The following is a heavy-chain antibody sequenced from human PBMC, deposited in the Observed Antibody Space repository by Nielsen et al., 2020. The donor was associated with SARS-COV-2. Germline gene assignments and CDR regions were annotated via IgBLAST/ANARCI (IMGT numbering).Heavy chain of an antibody. J-gene: IGHJ3*02. Sequence: GGSLRLSCAASGFTFTSHAMHWVRQAPGKGLEWLTIISADGSNDHYADSVKGRFTISRDNSKNTLYLQMNSLRAEDTAVYYCARSYSGSYSSAFDIWGQGTMVTVSS. V-gene: IGHV3-30*04. D-gene: IGHD1-26*01. CDR3: ARSYSGSYSSAFDI. CDR2: ISADGSND. CDR1: GFTFTSHA.